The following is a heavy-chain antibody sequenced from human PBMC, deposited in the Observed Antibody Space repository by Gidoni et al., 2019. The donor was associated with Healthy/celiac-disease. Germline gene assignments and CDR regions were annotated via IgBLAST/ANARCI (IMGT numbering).Heavy chain of an antibody. CDR2: INPDSGGT. CDR1: GYSFTGYY. V-gene: IGHV1-2*02. J-gene: IGHJ5*02. CDR3: ARGRTDIVVVPAATPLNWFDP. D-gene: IGHD2-2*01. Sequence: QVQLVQSGAEVKKPGASVKVSCKASGYSFTGYYMHWGRQAPGQGLEWMGWINPDSGGTNYAQKFQGRVTMTRDTSSSSAYMELSRLRPDDTAIYYCARGRTDIVVVPAATPLNWFDPWGQGTLVTVSS.